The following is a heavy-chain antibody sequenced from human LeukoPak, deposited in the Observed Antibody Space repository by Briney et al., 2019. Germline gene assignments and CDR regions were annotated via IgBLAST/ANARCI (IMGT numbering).Heavy chain of an antibody. CDR1: GYTFTSYG. V-gene: IGHV1-18*01. J-gene: IGHJ4*02. CDR3: ARANDFWSGYHSYYFDY. D-gene: IGHD3-3*01. Sequence: ASVKVSCKASGYTFTSYGISWVRQAPGRGLEWMGWISAYNGNTNYAQKLQGRVTMTTDTSTSTAYMELRSLRSDDTAVYYCARANDFWSGYHSYYFDYWGQGTLVTVSS. CDR2: ISAYNGNT.